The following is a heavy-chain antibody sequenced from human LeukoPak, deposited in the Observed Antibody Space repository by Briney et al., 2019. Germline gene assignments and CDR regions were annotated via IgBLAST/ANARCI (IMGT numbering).Heavy chain of an antibody. CDR1: GFTFSSYA. V-gene: IGHV3-23*01. CDR2: ISGIGGST. Sequence: GGSLRLACAASGFTFSSYAMSWVRQAPGKGLEWVSAISGIGGSTYYADAVKGRFTISRDNSKNTLYLQMNSLRAEDTAVYYCAKDPSALRVYYFDYWGQGTLVTVSS. J-gene: IGHJ4*02. CDR3: AKDPSALRVYYFDY. D-gene: IGHD3-16*01.